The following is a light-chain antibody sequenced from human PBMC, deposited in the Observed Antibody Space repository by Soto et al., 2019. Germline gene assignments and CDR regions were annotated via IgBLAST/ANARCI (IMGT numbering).Light chain of an antibody. CDR2: DVS. V-gene: IGLV2-14*01. CDR3: SSYTSSSTQV. J-gene: IGLJ1*01. CDR1: SSDVGGYNY. Sequence: QSALTQPASVSGSPGQSITISCTGTSSDVGGYNYVSWYQQHPGKAPKLMIYDVSNRPSGVSNRFSGSKSGNTAPLTISGLQAEEEADYYCSSYTSSSTQVFGTGTKLTVL.